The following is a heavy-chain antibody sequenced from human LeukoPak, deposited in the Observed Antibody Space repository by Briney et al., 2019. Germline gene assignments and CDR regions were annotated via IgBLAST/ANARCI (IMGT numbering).Heavy chain of an antibody. CDR1: RHTVHSNY. CDR2: IYSGGTT. J-gene: IGHJ4*02. V-gene: IGHV3-53*01. D-gene: IGHD5-24*01. Sequence: GGSLRLSCAASRHTVHSNYMNSVRQAPGKGLQWVSVIYSGGTTYYADSVKGRFTISRDNSKNTLYLQMNSLRAEDTAVYYCARAVLVRSGYNYSPNYFDYWGQGTLVTVSS. CDR3: ARAVLVRSGYNYSPNYFDY.